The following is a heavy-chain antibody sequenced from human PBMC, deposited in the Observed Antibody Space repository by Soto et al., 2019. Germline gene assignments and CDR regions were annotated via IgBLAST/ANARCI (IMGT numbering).Heavy chain of an antibody. D-gene: IGHD3-16*02. J-gene: IGHJ4*02. CDR2: IKQDGSEK. CDR1: GFTFITYW. V-gene: IGHV3-7*01. CDR3: ARDEAEAEADYDYIWGIYRYDPLYFDY. Sequence: PGGSLRLSGAASGFTFITYWRSWVRQAPGKGLEWVANIKQDGSEKYYVDSVKGRFTISRDNAKNSLYLQMNSLRAEDTAVYYCARDEAEAEADYDYIWGIYRYDPLYFDYWGQGTLVTVSS.